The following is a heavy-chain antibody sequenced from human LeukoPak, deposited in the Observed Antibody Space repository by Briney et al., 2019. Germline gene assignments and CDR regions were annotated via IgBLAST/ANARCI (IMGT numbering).Heavy chain of an antibody. CDR3: ARNVYNYDFWSGYYYYYGMDV. CDR1: GYTFTSYG. CDR2: ISAYNGNT. Sequence: ASVTVSCTASGYTFTSYGISWVRQAPGQGLEWMGWISAYNGNTNYAQKLQGRATMTRNTSISTAYMGLSSLRSEDTAVYYCARNVYNYDFWSGYYYYYGMDVWGQGTTVTVSS. J-gene: IGHJ6*02. V-gene: IGHV1-18*01. D-gene: IGHD3-3*01.